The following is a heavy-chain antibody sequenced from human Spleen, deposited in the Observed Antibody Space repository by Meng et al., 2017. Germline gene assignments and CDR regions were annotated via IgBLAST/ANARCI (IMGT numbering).Heavy chain of an antibody. Sequence: GESLKISCAASGFTFSRYDMHWVRQAPGKGLEWVAVIWYDGRNKYYADSVKGRFTISRDNSKNSLYLHMNSLRAEDTALYYCAKDSNRYGDIGHFDYWGQGTLVTVSS. CDR2: IWYDGRNK. J-gene: IGHJ4*02. CDR3: AKDSNRYGDIGHFDY. V-gene: IGHV3-33*03. D-gene: IGHD1-14*01. CDR1: GFTFSRYD.